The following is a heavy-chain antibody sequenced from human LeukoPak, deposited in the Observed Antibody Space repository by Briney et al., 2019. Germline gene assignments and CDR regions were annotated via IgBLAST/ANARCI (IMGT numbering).Heavy chain of an antibody. D-gene: IGHD1-26*01. CDR1: GGSMSSDY. CDR3: ARQTAKKWDLPGSFDS. Sequence: RSSETLSLTCSVSGGSMSSDYWSWIRQSPGKGLEWIGRMFGNGGTNYSPSFQRRATMSVDTSTRRLSLRLNSVTAADTAVYYCARQTAKKWDLPGSFDSWGQGILVTASS. CDR2: MFGNGGT. V-gene: IGHV4-59*08. J-gene: IGHJ4*02.